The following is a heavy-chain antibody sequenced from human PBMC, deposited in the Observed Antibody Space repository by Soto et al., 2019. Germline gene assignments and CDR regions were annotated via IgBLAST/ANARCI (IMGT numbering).Heavy chain of an antibody. CDR3: ARVVEIGLVATTNYYYYGMGV. Sequence: SVKVSCKASGGTFSSYAISWVRQAPGQGLEWMGGIIPIFGTANYAQKFQGRVTITADKSTSTAYMELSSLRSEDTAVYYCARVVEIGLVATTNYYYYGMGVWGQGTTGTVSS. V-gene: IGHV1-69*06. CDR2: IIPIFGTA. CDR1: GGTFSSYA. D-gene: IGHD5-12*01. J-gene: IGHJ6*02.